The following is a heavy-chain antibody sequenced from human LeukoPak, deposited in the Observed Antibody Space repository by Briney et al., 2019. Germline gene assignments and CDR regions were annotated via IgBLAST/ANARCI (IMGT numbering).Heavy chain of an antibody. CDR2: NSSNWSST. D-gene: IGHD3-22*01. J-gene: IGHJ3*02. Sequence: GGSLRLSCSASGFTFSSYAMHWVRQAPGKGLEYVSANSSNWSSTYYADSVKDRFTISRDNSKNTLYLQMSSPRAEDTAVYYCVKASGYYDSSGYRYDAFGIWGQGTMVTVS. CDR3: VKASGYYDSSGYRYDAFGI. V-gene: IGHV3-64D*06. CDR1: GFTFSSYA.